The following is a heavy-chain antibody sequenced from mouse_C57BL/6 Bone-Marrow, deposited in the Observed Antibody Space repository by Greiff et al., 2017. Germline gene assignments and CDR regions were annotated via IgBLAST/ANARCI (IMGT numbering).Heavy chain of an antibody. Sequence: VQLQQPGAALVMPRASVKLSCKASVSTFTSYWLHWVKQRPGQGLEWIGELDPSDSYTNSNHEFTGTSTLTVVKSSSPAFMQLRILPPEAAAVYYWARELRPYHFDHRGQGSTLTVFS. CDR3: ARELRPYHFDH. CDR1: VSTFTSYW. J-gene: IGHJ2*01. V-gene: IGHV1-69*01. CDR2: LDPSDSYT. D-gene: IGHD3-2*02.